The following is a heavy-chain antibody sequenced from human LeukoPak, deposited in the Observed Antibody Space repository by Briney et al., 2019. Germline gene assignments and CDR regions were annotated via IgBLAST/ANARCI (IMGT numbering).Heavy chain of an antibody. CDR1: GGSISSGSYY. J-gene: IGHJ5*02. CDR2: IYTSGST. V-gene: IGHV4-61*02. CDR3: ARDHQHDFWSGYYWSWFDP. D-gene: IGHD3-3*01. Sequence: ASETLSLTCTVSGGSISSGSYYWSWIRQPAGKGLEWIGRIYTSGSTNYNPSLKSRVTISVDTSKNQFSLKLSSVTAADTAVYYCARDHQHDFWSGYYWSWFDPWGQGTLVTVSS.